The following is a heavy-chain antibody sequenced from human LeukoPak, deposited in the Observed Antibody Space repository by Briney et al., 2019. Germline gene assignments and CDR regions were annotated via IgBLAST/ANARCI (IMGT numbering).Heavy chain of an antibody. D-gene: IGHD3-9*01. CDR2: IYYSGCT. CDR1: GGSISSSTYY. Sequence: SETLSLTCNVSGGSISSSTYYWGWIRQPPGKGLEWIGNIYYSGCTYYNPSLKSRLTISVETSQGQFSLRLSSVTAADTGLYYCTRGSYDVLTGYSTLGEYWGQGALVTVSS. J-gene: IGHJ4*02. CDR3: TRGSYDVLTGYSTLGEY. V-gene: IGHV4-39*01.